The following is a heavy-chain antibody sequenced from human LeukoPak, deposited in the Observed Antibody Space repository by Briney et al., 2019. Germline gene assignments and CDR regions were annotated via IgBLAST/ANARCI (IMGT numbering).Heavy chain of an antibody. CDR3: ARVQQLVRGVWFDP. V-gene: IGHV4-59*08. D-gene: IGHD6-13*01. J-gene: IGHJ5*02. CDR2: IYYSGST. CDR1: GGSINGYY. Sequence: PSETLSLTCTVSGGSINGYYWSWIRQPPGKGLEYIGYIYYSGSTNYNPSLKSRVTISVDTSKNQFSLRLSSVTAADTAVYYCARVQQLVRGVWFDPWGQGTLVTVSS.